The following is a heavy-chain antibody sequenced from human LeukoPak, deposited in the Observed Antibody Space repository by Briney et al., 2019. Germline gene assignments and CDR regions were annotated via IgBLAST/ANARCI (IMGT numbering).Heavy chain of an antibody. D-gene: IGHD3-10*01. CDR3: TLYYNAFDI. Sequence: AGGSLRLSCAASGLSFSNAWMSCVRQAPGKGLEWVGRIKSKGDGGTTDYAAPVKGRFTISRDDSKNTLYLQMNSLKTEDTAVYYCTLYYNAFDIWGQGTMVTVSS. CDR1: GLSFSNAW. CDR2: IKSKGDGGTT. V-gene: IGHV3-15*01. J-gene: IGHJ3*02.